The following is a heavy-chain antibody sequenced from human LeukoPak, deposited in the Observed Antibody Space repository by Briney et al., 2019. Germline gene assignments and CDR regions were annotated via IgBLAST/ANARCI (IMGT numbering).Heavy chain of an antibody. CDR1: GGSISSYY. Sequence: SETLSLTCTVSGGSISSYYWSWVRQPPGQGLEWIGYIYYSGSTNYNPSLKSRVTISVDTSKNQLSLKLSSVTAADTAVYYCASTHNWFDPWGQGTLVTVSS. V-gene: IGHV4-59*01. CDR2: IYYSGST. J-gene: IGHJ5*02. CDR3: ASTHNWFDP.